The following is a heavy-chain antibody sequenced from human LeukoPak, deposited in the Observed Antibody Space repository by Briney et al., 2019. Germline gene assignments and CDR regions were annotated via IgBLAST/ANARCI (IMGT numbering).Heavy chain of an antibody. CDR1: GFTFSSYA. Sequence: GGSLRLSCAASGFTFSSYAMSWVRQAPGKGLEWVSGISGSGGSTHYADSVKGRFTISRDNSKNTLYLQMNSLRAEDTAVYYCAKDYDFWSGPNLYFDYWGQGTLVIVSS. J-gene: IGHJ4*02. V-gene: IGHV3-23*01. CDR3: AKDYDFWSGPNLYFDY. CDR2: ISGSGGST. D-gene: IGHD3-3*01.